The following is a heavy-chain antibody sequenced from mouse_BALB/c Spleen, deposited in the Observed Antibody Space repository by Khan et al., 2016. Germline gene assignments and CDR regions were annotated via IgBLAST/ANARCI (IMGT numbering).Heavy chain of an antibody. D-gene: IGHD2-13*01. CDR3: ARQDNDVDCAYYFDY. CDR1: GYTFTKYG. V-gene: IGHV9-1*02. CDR2: INTYTGRP. J-gene: IGHJ2*01. Sequence: QIQLVQSGPELKKPGETVKISCKASGYTFTKYGMNWVKQAPGKGLMWMGWINTYTGRPTYADDLKGRFALPLETYANTAYLQINNLKKEDKATYVCARQDNDVDCAYYFDYCTQCTTLTVSS.